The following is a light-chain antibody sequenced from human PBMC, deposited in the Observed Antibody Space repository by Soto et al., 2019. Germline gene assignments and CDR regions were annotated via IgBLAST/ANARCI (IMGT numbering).Light chain of an antibody. CDR1: SSDVGGYNY. Sequence: QSALTQPASVSGSPGQSITISCTGTSSDVGGYNYVSWYQQLPGKAPKLMIYDVNNRPSGVSNRFSGSKSGNTASLTISGLQAEDEADYYCSSYTGSSTFVFGTGTKGTVL. CDR2: DVN. J-gene: IGLJ1*01. V-gene: IGLV2-14*01. CDR3: SSYTGSSTFV.